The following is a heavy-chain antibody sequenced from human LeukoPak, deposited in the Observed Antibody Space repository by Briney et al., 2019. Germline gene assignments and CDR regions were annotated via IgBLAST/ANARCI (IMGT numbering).Heavy chain of an antibody. J-gene: IGHJ4*02. CDR2: ITWNSGSI. CDR3: AKDIDPSYGSGSYCFDY. Sequence: GGSLRLSCAASGFTFSSYWMNWVRQAPGKGLEWVSGITWNSGSIGYADSVKGRFTISRDNAKNSLYLQMNSLRAEDTALYYCAKDIDPSYGSGSYCFDYWGQGTLVTVSS. D-gene: IGHD3-10*01. V-gene: IGHV3-9*01. CDR1: GFTFSSYW.